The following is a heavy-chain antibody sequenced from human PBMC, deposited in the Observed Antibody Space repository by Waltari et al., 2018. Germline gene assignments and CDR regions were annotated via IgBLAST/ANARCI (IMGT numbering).Heavy chain of an antibody. V-gene: IGHV3-72*01. CDR3: VRRSGTSYPYFDF. D-gene: IGHD1-26*01. J-gene: IGHJ4*02. CDR2: TGDKGYRYTT. CDR1: GFTFSDHY. Sequence: EMQLVESGGGLVQPGGSLLPSCAASGFTFSDHYMYGFRRARGYGVEGVVRTGDKGYRYTTEYAASVKGRFTVSRDNSKNSLYLEMNSLKIEDTAVYYCVRRSGTSYPYFDFWGQGTLVTVSS.